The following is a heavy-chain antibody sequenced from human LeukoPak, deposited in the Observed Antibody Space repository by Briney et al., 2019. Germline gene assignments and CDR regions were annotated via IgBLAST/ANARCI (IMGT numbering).Heavy chain of an antibody. J-gene: IGHJ4*02. CDR2: ISGGTT. CDR1: GLTFGDHL. Sequence: GGSLRLSCTASGLTFGDHLMSWFRQAPGKGLEWIGFISGGTTEYAASVKGRFTISRDDSTSIAYLQMNSLTTEDTAVYYRSRGSGWLSVYWGQGTLVTVSS. D-gene: IGHD6-19*01. CDR3: SRGSGWLSVY. V-gene: IGHV3-49*03.